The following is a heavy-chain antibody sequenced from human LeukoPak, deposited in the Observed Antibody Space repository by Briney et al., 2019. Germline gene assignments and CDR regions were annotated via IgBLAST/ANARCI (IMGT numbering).Heavy chain of an antibody. CDR2: IYTSGST. D-gene: IGHD3-22*01. CDR3: AREAWYYYDSSGYYQHLPFDY. J-gene: IGHJ4*02. Sequence: SETLSLTCTVSGASISSYYWSWIRQPAGKGLEWIGRIYTSGSTNYNPSLKSRVTMSVDTSKNQFSLKLSSVTAADTAVYYCAREAWYYYDSSGYYQHLPFDYWGQGTLVTVSS. CDR1: GASISSYY. V-gene: IGHV4-4*07.